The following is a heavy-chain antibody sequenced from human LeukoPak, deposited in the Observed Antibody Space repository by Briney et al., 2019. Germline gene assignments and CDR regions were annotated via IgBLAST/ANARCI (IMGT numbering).Heavy chain of an antibody. CDR1: GFTVSSNY. J-gene: IGHJ4*02. CDR3: ARSDYYGSGNDY. Sequence: GGSLRLSCAASGFTVSSNYTSWVRQAPGKGLEWVSVIYSGGSTYYADSVKGRFTISRDNSKNTLYLQMNSLRAEDTAVYYCARSDYYGSGNDYWGQGTLVTVSS. V-gene: IGHV3-66*01. CDR2: IYSGGST. D-gene: IGHD3-10*01.